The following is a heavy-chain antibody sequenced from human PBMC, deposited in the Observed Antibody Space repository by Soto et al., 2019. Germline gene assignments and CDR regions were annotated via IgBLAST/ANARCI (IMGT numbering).Heavy chain of an antibody. CDR2: ISSSGSTI. Sequence: GGSLRPSCAASGFTFSDYYMSWIRQAPGKEQKWVSYISSSGSTIYCADSVKGRFTISGDNAKNSLYLQINSLRAEDTAVYYCARERSKFYNWFDPWGQGTLVTVAS. CDR3: ARERSKFYNWFDP. J-gene: IGHJ5*02. CDR1: GFTFSDYY. V-gene: IGHV3-11*01.